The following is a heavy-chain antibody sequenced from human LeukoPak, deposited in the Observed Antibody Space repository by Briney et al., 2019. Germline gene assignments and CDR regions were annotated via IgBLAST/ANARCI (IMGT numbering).Heavy chain of an antibody. D-gene: IGHD3-3*01. V-gene: IGHV4-30-4*08. CDR3: ARVMTYYDFWSGYYVDYYYYYMDV. J-gene: IGHJ6*03. Sequence: SETLSLTRTVSGGSISSGDYYWSWIRQPPGKGLEWIGYIYYSGSTYYNPSLKSRVTISVDTSKNQFSLKLSSVTAADTAVYYCARVMTYYDFWSGYYVDYYYYYMDVWGKGTTVTVSS. CDR1: GGSISSGDYY. CDR2: IYYSGST.